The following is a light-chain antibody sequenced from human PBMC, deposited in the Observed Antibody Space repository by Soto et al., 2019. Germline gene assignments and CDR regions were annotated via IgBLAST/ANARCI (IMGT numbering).Light chain of an antibody. V-gene: IGKV3-20*01. CDR3: QQHDILPIT. Sequence: EIVMTQSPATLSVSPGERATLSCRASQSVNSNLAWYQQKPGQAPRLLISGASRRATGIPDRFSGAGSGTDFTLTISRLEPEDFALYYCQQHDILPITFGQGTRLEIK. CDR2: GAS. CDR1: QSVNSN. J-gene: IGKJ5*01.